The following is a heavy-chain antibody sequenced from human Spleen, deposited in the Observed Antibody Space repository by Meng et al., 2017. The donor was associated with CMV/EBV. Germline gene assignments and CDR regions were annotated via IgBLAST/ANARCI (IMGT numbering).Heavy chain of an antibody. CDR3: AKVRARRPSYYYYGMDV. J-gene: IGHJ6*02. V-gene: IGHV3-30*02. CDR2: KRYDGSKE. CDR1: GFTFSNRG. D-gene: IGHD6-25*01. Sequence: GGSLRLSCAASGFTFSNRGMHWVRQAPGKGLQWVAFKRYDGSKEYYADSVKGRFTISRDTSKNTLYLQMISLRAEDTAVYFCAKVRARRPSYYYYGMDVWGQGTTVTVSS.